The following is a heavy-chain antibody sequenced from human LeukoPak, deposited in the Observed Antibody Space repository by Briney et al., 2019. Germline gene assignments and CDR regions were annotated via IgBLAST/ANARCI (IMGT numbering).Heavy chain of an antibody. D-gene: IGHD2-15*01. CDR3: ARPPGYCSGGSCYGDDAFDI. CDR2: IYTSGST. J-gene: IGHJ3*02. Sequence: SETLSLTCTVSGGSISSYYWSWLRQPAGKGLEWIGRIYTSGSTNYNPSLKSRVTMSVDTSKNQFSLKLSSVTAADTAVYYCARPPGYCSGGSCYGDDAFDIWGQGTMVTVSS. V-gene: IGHV4-4*07. CDR1: GGSISSYY.